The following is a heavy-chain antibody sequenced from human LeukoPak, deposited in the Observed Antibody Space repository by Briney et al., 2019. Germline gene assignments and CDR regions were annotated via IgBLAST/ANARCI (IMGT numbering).Heavy chain of an antibody. J-gene: IGHJ6*03. CDR1: GYSISRGYA. CDR2: SRHNGNT. V-gene: IGHV4-38-2*02. D-gene: IGHD5-12*01. Sequence: SETLSLTCTVSGYSISRGYAWAWIRQPPGQGLEWIVSSRHNGNTHYNPSLKSRVTISVDTSKNQFSLKLSSVTAADTAVYYCARQVAEWLRFVDYYYMDVWGKGTTVTISS. CDR3: ARQVAEWLRFVDYYYMDV.